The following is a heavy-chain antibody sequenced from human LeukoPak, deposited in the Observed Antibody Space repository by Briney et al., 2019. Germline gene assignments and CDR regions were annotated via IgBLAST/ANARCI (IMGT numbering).Heavy chain of an antibody. J-gene: IGHJ3*02. CDR3: ARSQWELWGRGAFDI. CDR2: IYSGGDT. V-gene: IGHV3-66*01. CDR1: GFTFTSSD. Sequence: GGSLRLSCAASGFTFTSSDMTWVRQSPGEGLEWVSLIYSGGDTYYADSAKGRFTISRDNSKNTLYLQMNSLRDEDTAVYYCARSQWELWGRGAFDIWGQGTMVTVSS. D-gene: IGHD1-26*01.